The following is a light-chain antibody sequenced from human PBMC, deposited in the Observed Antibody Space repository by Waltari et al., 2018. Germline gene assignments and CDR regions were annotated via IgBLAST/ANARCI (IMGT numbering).Light chain of an antibody. Sequence: QSVLTQPPSVSGAPGQRVTIPCTGTSSNLGAGHDVPWNQQFPGTAPKLLIYGNSNRPSGVPDRFSGSKSDTSASLTITGLQAEDEADYFCHSFDSSLSTGVVFGGGTKVTVL. V-gene: IGLV1-40*01. CDR2: GNS. CDR3: HSFDSSLSTGVV. J-gene: IGLJ2*01. CDR1: SSNLGAGHD.